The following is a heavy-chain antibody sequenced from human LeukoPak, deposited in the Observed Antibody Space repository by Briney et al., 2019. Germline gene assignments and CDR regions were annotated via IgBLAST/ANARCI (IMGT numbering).Heavy chain of an antibody. V-gene: IGHV3-7*03. CDR3: ATSADSSGND. CDR1: GFSFSNAW. J-gene: IGHJ4*02. Sequence: GGSLRLSCATSGFSFSNAWMNWVRQAPGKGLEWVANIKGDGSYKYYVDSVKSRFTISRDNAKSSVYLQMNTLRAEDTAVYYCATSADSSGNDWGQGTLVTVSS. CDR2: IKGDGSYK. D-gene: IGHD3-22*01.